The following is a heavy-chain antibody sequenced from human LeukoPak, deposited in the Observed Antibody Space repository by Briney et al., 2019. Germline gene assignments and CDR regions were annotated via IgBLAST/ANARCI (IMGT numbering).Heavy chain of an antibody. J-gene: IGHJ4*02. CDR3: ATIAPGDLFDS. CDR2: FVPEDDET. D-gene: IGHD7-27*01. CDR1: GSTLTEFS. V-gene: IGHV1-24*01. Sequence: ASVKVSCKVSGSTLTEFSIHWVRQAPGKGLEWMGGFVPEDDETIYAQSLQGRVTMTEDTSTDTAYMELSSLRSEDTAMYYCATIAPGDLFDSWGQGTLVTASS.